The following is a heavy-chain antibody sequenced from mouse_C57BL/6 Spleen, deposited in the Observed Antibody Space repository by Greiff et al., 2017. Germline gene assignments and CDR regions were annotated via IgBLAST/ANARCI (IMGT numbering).Heavy chain of an antibody. Sequence: QVQLKQPGAELVRPGSSVKLSCKASGYTFTSYWMDWVKQRPGQGLEWIGNIYPSDSETHYNQKFKDKATLTVDKSSSTAYMQLSSLTSEDSAVYYCARYFARYFDVWGTGTTVTVSS. J-gene: IGHJ1*03. V-gene: IGHV1-61*01. CDR3: ARYFARYFDV. CDR2: IYPSDSET. CDR1: GYTFTSYW.